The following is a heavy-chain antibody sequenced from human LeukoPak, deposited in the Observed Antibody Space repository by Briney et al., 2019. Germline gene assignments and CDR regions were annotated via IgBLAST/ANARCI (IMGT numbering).Heavy chain of an antibody. CDR1: GGSISSGDYY. V-gene: IGHV4-39*01. CDR2: ISDSGST. CDR3: ARLLAAAKTDYFDY. D-gene: IGHD6-13*01. J-gene: IGHJ4*02. Sequence: SQTLSLTCTVSGGSISSGDYYWAWIRQPPGKGLEWIGSISDSGSTYYNASLKSRVTISVDTSKNQFSLKVRSVTAADTAVYYCARLLAAAKTDYFDYWGQGTLVTVSS.